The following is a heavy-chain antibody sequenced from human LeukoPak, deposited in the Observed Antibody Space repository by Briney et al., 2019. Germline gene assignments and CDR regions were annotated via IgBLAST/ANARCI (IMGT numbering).Heavy chain of an antibody. CDR3: ARARGYSYGLTYFDY. Sequence: SETLSLTCTVSGGSISSGDYYWSWIRQPPGKGLEWIGYIYYSGSTYYNPSLKSRVTISVDTSKNQFSLKLSSVTAADTAVYYCARARGYSYGLTYFDYWGQGTLVTVSS. J-gene: IGHJ4*02. D-gene: IGHD5-18*01. CDR2: IYYSGST. CDR1: GGSISSGDYY. V-gene: IGHV4-30-4*01.